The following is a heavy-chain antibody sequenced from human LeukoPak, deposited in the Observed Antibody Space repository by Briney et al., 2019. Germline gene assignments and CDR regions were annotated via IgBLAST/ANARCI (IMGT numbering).Heavy chain of an antibody. CDR1: GYTFTSFW. V-gene: IGHV1-46*01. Sequence: ASVKVSCKASGYTFTSFWIQWVRQAPGQGLEWMGLINPSEGSTTYTHRFQGRVTVTRDTSTSTVYMDLSSLKSEDTAVYYCTRAPRESSTMLDRWGQGTLVTVSS. J-gene: IGHJ5*02. D-gene: IGHD6-13*01. CDR2: INPSEGST. CDR3: TRAPRESSTMLDR.